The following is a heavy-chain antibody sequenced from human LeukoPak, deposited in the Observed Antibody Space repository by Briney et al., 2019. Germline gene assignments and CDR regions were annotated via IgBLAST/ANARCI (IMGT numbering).Heavy chain of an antibody. CDR1: GFTFSNYW. J-gene: IGHJ4*02. CDR3: ARGNWNDDFDY. D-gene: IGHD1-1*01. V-gene: IGHV3-7*04. CDR2: IKQDGSEK. Sequence: EGSLRLSCAASGFTFSNYWMTWVRQAPGKGLEWVANIKQDGSEKYYVDSVKGRFTISRDNAKNSVYLQMNSLRAEDTAVYYCARGNWNDDFDYWGQGTLVTVSS.